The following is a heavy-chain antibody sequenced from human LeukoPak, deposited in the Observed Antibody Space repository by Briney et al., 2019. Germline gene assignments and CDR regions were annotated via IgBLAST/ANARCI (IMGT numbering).Heavy chain of an antibody. J-gene: IGHJ6*03. D-gene: IGHD2-21*02. CDR3: AKDISSDLYYYCYMDV. CDR1: GFTFDDYT. CDR2: ISWDGGST. V-gene: IGHV3-43*01. Sequence: PGGSLRLSCAASGFTFDDYTMHWVRQAPGKGLEWVSLISWDGGSTYYADSVKGRFTISRDNSKNSLYLQMNSLRTEDTALYYCAKDISSDLYYYCYMDVWGKGTTVTVSS.